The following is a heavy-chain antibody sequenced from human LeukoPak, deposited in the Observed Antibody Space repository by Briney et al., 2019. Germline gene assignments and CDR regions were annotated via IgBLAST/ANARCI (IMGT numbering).Heavy chain of an antibody. CDR1: GYTFTSYG. D-gene: IGHD5-12*01. CDR3: ARGVGAVATAQ. J-gene: IGHJ4*02. V-gene: IGHV1-18*01. CDR2: ISAYNGNT. Sequence: ASVKVSCKASGYTFTSYGISWVRQAPGQGLEWMGWISAYNGNTNYAQKLQGRVTMTRNTSISTAYMELSGLRSEDTAVYYCARGVGAVATAQWGQGTLVTVSS.